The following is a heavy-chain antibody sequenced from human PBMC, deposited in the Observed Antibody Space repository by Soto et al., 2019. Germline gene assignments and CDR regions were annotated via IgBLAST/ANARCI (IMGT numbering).Heavy chain of an antibody. V-gene: IGHV3-30*18. CDR1: GFTFSSYG. J-gene: IGHJ4*02. D-gene: IGHD3-22*01. CDR3: AKDRIYYDSSGYPDFDY. Sequence: GGSLRLSCAASGFTFSSYGMNWVRQTPGKGLEWVAVISNDGSNNYYADSVKGRFAISRDNSKYTLYLQMNSLRAEDTAVYYCAKDRIYYDSSGYPDFDYWGQGTLVTVSS. CDR2: ISNDGSNN.